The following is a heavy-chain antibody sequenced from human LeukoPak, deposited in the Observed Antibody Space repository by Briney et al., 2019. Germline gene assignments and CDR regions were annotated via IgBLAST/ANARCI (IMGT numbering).Heavy chain of an antibody. CDR3: AREGRSSYYYYGMDV. V-gene: IGHV4-4*07. J-gene: IGHJ6*01. Sequence: SETLSLTCTVSGDSISSYYWSWIRQPPGKGLEWIWRIYSSGSLNYNPALKSRVTMSADTSKNQFSLKLRSVTAADTAVYYCAREGRSSYYYYGMDVWGQGTTVTVSS. CDR2: IYSSGSL. CDR1: GDSISSYY. D-gene: IGHD3-10*01.